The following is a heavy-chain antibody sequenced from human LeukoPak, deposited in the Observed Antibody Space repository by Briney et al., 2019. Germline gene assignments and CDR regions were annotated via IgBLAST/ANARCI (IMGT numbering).Heavy chain of an antibody. Sequence: GASVKVSCTASGYTFTTYDINWVRQATGQGLEWMGWMNPNSGNTGYAQKFQGRVTMTRNTSISTAYMELSSLKSEDTAVYYCARGIVVVPAALERGDYYYYGMDVWGQGTTVTVSS. CDR3: ARGIVVVPAALERGDYYYYGMDV. CDR2: MNPNSGNT. V-gene: IGHV1-8*01. D-gene: IGHD2-2*01. J-gene: IGHJ6*02. CDR1: GYTFTTYD.